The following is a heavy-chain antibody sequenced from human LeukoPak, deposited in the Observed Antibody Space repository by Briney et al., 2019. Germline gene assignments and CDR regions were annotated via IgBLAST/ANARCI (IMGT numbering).Heavy chain of an antibody. Sequence: ASVKVSCKASGYTFTDYYIHWVRQAPRQGLEWMGWINPNSGGTNYAQKLQGRVTMTGDTSISTAYMELSRLRSDDDTAVYYCAREAQGVKYYFDYWGQGTLVTVSS. V-gene: IGHV1-2*02. CDR1: GYTFTDYY. CDR2: INPNSGGT. J-gene: IGHJ4*02. D-gene: IGHD3-16*01. CDR3: AREAQGVKYYFDY.